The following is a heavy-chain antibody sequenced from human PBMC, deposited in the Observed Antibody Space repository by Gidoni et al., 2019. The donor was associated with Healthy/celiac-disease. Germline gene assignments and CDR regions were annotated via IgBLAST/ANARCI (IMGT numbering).Heavy chain of an antibody. CDR3: ARKTLIVATTGDY. J-gene: IGHJ4*02. CDR2: ISAYNGNT. Sequence: GWISAYNGNTNYAQKLQGRVTMTTDTSTSTAYMELRSLRSDDTAVYYCARKTLIVATTGDYWGQGTLVTVSS. D-gene: IGHD5-12*01. V-gene: IGHV1-18*01.